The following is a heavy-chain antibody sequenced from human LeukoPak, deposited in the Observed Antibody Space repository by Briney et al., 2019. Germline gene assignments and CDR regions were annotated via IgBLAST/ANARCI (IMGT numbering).Heavy chain of an antibody. Sequence: GGSLRLSCAASGFTFSDYYMSWIRQAPGKGPEWVSYISSSGSTIYYADSVKGRFTISRDNAKNSLYLQMNSLRAEDTAVYYCAKTIAAAGTFYYWFDPWGQGTLVTVSS. CDR1: GFTFSDYY. J-gene: IGHJ5*02. V-gene: IGHV3-11*01. D-gene: IGHD6-13*01. CDR2: ISSSGSTI. CDR3: AKTIAAAGTFYYWFDP.